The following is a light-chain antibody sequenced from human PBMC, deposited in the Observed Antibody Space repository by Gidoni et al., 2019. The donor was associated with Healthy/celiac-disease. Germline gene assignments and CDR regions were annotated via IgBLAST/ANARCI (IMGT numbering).Light chain of an antibody. CDR3: QQRSNWPLL. V-gene: IGKV3-11*01. CDR1: QSVSSY. Sequence: EIVLTQSPAPLSLSPGERATLSCMASQSVSSYLAWYQQKPGQSPRLLIYDASNRATGIPARFSGSGSGTDFTLTISSLEPEDFAVYYCQQRSNWPLLFGSXTRLEI. J-gene: IGKJ5*01. CDR2: DAS.